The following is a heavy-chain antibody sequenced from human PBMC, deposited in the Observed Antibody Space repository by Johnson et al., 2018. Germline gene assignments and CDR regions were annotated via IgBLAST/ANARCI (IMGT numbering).Heavy chain of an antibody. Sequence: QVQLVESGAEMKSPGASVKVSCKTSGYSFTSFFIHWVRQDPGQGLEWVGLIHPSGGTTIYGQRFRGRVAMTRDTSTSTEYMELTSLTFDDTAIYYWWREDYGSTWAHPDHLGQGTLVTVSS. D-gene: IGHD6-13*01. J-gene: IGHJ4*02. CDR3: WREDYGSTWAHPDH. V-gene: IGHV1-46*01. CDR2: IHPSGGTT. CDR1: GYSFTSFF.